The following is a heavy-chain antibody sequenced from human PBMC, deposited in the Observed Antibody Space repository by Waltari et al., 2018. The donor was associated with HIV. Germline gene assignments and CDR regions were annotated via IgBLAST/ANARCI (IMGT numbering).Heavy chain of an antibody. V-gene: IGHV4-39*01. CDR1: GGSISSSSYY. CDR3: ARLNAGFIAVAGLDDY. D-gene: IGHD6-19*01. J-gene: IGHJ4*02. CDR2: IYYSGST. Sequence: QLQLQESGPGLVKPSETLSLTCTVSGGSISSSSYYWGWIRQPPGKGLEWIGSIYYSGSTSHNPSLKSRVTISVDTSKNQFSLKLSSVTAADTAVYYCARLNAGFIAVAGLDDYWGQGTLVTVSS.